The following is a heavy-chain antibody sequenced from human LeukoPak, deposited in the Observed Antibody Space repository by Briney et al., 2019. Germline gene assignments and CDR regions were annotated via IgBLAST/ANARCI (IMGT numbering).Heavy chain of an antibody. J-gene: IGHJ4*02. CDR3: AACYDSIGY. V-gene: IGHV4-39*01. D-gene: IGHD3-22*01. CDR1: GGSISSSSYY. CDR2: IYYSGST. Sequence: SETLSLTCTVSGGSISSSSYYWGWIRQPPGKGLEWIGSIYYSGSTYYNPSLKSRVTISVDTSKNQFSLKLSSVTAADTAVYHCAACYDSIGYWGQGTLVTVSS.